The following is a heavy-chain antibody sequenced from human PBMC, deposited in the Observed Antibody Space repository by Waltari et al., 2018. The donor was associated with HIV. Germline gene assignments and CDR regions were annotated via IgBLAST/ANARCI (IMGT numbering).Heavy chain of an antibody. CDR3: ARGRQPDAFDI. Sequence: EVQLVESGGGLIQPGGSLRLSCAASGFTVRSNYMSWVRQAPGKGLGLVSVIYSGGSTYYADAVKGRFTISRDNSKNTLYLQMNSLRAEDTAVYYCARGRQPDAFDIWGQGTMVTVSS. CDR2: IYSGGST. CDR1: GFTVRSNY. D-gene: IGHD6-13*01. J-gene: IGHJ3*02. V-gene: IGHV3-53*01.